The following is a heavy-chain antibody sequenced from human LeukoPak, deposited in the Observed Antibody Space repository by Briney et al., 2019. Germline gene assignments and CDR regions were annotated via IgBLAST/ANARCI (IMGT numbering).Heavy chain of an antibody. J-gene: IGHJ6*03. D-gene: IGHD1-14*01. Sequence: HAGGSLRLSCAASGFTFSSYGMHWVRQAPGKGLEWMAFIRYDGSNKYYADSVKGRFTISRDNSKNTLYLQMNSLRAEDTAVYYCAKFPEPQASYYYYYMDVWGKGTTVTVSS. CDR1: GFTFSSYG. CDR2: IRYDGSNK. V-gene: IGHV3-30*02. CDR3: AKFPEPQASYYYYYMDV.